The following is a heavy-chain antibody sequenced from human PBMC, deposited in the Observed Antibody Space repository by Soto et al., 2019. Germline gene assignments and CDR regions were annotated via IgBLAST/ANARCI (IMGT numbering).Heavy chain of an antibody. CDR2: IYYSGST. CDR3: ARVSPRLGCFDY. Sequence: SETLSLTCTVSGGSISSSSYYWGWIRQPPGKGLEWIGSIYYSGSTYYNPSLKGRVTISVDTSKNQFSLKLSSVTAADTAVYYCARVSPRLGCFDYWGQGTLVTVSS. J-gene: IGHJ4*02. CDR1: GGSISSSSYY. V-gene: IGHV4-39*07. D-gene: IGHD3-22*01.